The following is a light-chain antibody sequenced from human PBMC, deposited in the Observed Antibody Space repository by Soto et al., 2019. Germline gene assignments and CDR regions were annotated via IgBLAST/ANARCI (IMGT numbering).Light chain of an antibody. V-gene: IGKV3-11*01. J-gene: IGKJ4*01. Sequence: QSLATLSVYKGERATLSCRASQSVSSNLAWYQQKPGQAPRLLIYDASNTATGIPARFSGSGSGTDFTLTISSLEPEDFAVYYCQHRSNWPLTFGGGSIVDVK. CDR1: QSVSSN. CDR3: QHRSNWPLT. CDR2: DAS.